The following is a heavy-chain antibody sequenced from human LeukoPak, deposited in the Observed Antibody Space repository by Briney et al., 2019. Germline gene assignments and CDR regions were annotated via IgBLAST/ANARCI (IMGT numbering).Heavy chain of an antibody. CDR2: ISSSGNSI. Sequence: PGGSLRLSCAASEFTFSSFAMSWVRQPPGKGLEWVSYISSSGNSISYADSVKGRFTISRDNAKNSLFLQMNSLRAEDTAVYYCARDQVSIAGTGIDYWGQGTLVTVSS. CDR1: EFTFSSFA. D-gene: IGHD6-13*01. CDR3: ARDQVSIAGTGIDY. J-gene: IGHJ4*02. V-gene: IGHV3-48*03.